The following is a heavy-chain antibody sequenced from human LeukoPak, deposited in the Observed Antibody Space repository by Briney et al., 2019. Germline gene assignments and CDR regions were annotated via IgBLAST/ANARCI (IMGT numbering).Heavy chain of an antibody. D-gene: IGHD2-15*01. CDR2: ISYDGSNK. J-gene: IGHJ4*02. Sequence: PGGSLRLSCAASGFTFSSYGMHWVRQAPGKGLEWVAVISYDGSNKYYADSVKGRFTISRDNSKNTLYLQMNSLRAEDTAVYYCAKDGGRSVDYWGQGTLVTVSS. V-gene: IGHV3-30*18. CDR1: GFTFSSYG. CDR3: AKDGGRSVDY.